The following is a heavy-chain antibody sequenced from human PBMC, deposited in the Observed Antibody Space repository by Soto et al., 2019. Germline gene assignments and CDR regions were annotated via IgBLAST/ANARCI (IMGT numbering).Heavy chain of an antibody. D-gene: IGHD1-1*01. CDR2: IYYSGST. CDR1: GGSISSGGYY. V-gene: IGHV4-31*03. Sequence: SETLSLTCTVSGGSISSGGYYWSWIRQHPGKGLGWIGYIYYSGSTYYNPSLKSRVTISVDTSKDQFSLKLSSVTAADTAVYYCVRRETTSRTGKTTWLDPWGQGALVTVSS. J-gene: IGHJ5*02. CDR3: VRRETTSRTGKTTWLDP.